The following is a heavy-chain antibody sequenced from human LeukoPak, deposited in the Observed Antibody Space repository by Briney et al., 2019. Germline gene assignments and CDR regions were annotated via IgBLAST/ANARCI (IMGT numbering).Heavy chain of an antibody. Sequence: GGSLRLSCAASGFTFSSYWMSWVRQAPGKGLEWVASIKQDGSEKYYVDSVKGRFTISRDNAKNSLYLQMNSPRAEDTAVYYCARDLSRSYYYDSRPGAFDIWGQGTMVTVSS. CDR3: ARDLSRSYYYDSRPGAFDI. V-gene: IGHV3-7*01. CDR1: GFTFSSYW. D-gene: IGHD3-22*01. CDR2: IKQDGSEK. J-gene: IGHJ3*02.